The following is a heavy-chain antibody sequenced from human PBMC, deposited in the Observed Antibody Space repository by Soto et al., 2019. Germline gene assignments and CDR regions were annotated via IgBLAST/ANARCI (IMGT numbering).Heavy chain of an antibody. CDR3: AGQLTTPFNWFDP. J-gene: IGHJ5*02. CDR1: GGSISSSSYY. CDR2: IYYSGST. D-gene: IGHD4-17*01. V-gene: IGHV4-39*01. Sequence: QLQLQESGPGLVKPSETLSLTCTVSGGSISSSSYYWGWIRQPPGKGLEWIGRIYYSGSTYYTPSLKSRVTISVATSKNQFSLRLSSVTAADTAVYYCAGQLTTPFNWFDPWGQGTLVTVSS.